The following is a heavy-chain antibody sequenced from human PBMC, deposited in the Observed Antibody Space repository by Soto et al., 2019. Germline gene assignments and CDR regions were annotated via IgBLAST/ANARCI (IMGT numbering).Heavy chain of an antibody. CDR3: ARRYGALFDY. CDR2: IYYSGST. V-gene: IGHV4-59*08. Sequence: SETLSLTCTVSGGSISSYYWSWIRQPPGKGLEWIGYIYYSGSTNYNPSLKSRVTISVDTSKSQFSLKLSSVTAADTAVYYCARRYGALFDYWGQGTLVTVSS. J-gene: IGHJ4*02. D-gene: IGHD4-17*01. CDR1: GGSISSYY.